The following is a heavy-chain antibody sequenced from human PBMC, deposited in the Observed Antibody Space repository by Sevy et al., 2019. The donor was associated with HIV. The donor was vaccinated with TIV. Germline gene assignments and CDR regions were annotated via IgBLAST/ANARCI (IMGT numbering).Heavy chain of an antibody. D-gene: IGHD3-22*01. V-gene: IGHV3-30-3*01. CDR2: ISYDGSNK. Sequence: GGSLRLSCAASGFTFSSYAMHWVRKAPGKGLEWVAVISYDGSNKYYADSVKGRFTISRDNSKNTLYLQMNSLRAEDTAVYYCAREVRASYYYDISHAFDIWGQGTMVTVSS. J-gene: IGHJ3*02. CDR1: GFTFSSYA. CDR3: AREVRASYYYDISHAFDI.